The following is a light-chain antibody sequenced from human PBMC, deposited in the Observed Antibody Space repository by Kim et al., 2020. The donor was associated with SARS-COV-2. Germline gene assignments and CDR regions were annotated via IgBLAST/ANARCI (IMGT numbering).Light chain of an antibody. CDR3: QTWGTGIWV. CDR1: RGNSSTA. V-gene: IGLV4-69*01. J-gene: IGLJ3*02. Sequence: VQLTSTMDRGNSSTAIDWHQQQPEKGPRYLMQLNSDGSHRKGDVIPDLFSGSSSGAERYLTISSLQAEDEADYYCQTWGTGIWVFGGGTKLTVL. CDR2: LNSDGSH.